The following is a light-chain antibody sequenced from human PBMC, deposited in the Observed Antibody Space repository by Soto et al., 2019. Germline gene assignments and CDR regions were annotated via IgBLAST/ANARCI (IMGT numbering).Light chain of an antibody. CDR2: EVS. V-gene: IGLV2-8*01. Sequence: QSALTQPPSASGSPGQSVTISCTGTSSDVGGYKYVSWYQQHPGKAPKLIIYEVSKRPSGVPDRFSGSKSGNTASLSVSGLQDEDEADYFCNAQADNGKHVFGTGTKVTVL. J-gene: IGLJ1*01. CDR3: NAQADNGKHV. CDR1: SSDVGGYKY.